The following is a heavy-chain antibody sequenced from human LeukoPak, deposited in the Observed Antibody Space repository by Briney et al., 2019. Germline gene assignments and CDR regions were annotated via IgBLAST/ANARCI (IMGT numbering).Heavy chain of an antibody. D-gene: IGHD3-9*01. J-gene: IGHJ4*02. V-gene: IGHV3-48*04. CDR1: GFTFSSYS. CDR2: ISSSSSTI. Sequence: GGSLRLSCAASGFTFSSYSMNWVRQAPGKGLEWVSYISSSSSTIYYADSVKGRFTISRDNAKNSLYLQMNSLRAEDTAVYYCAKSTPLYYDILTGYLGDLDYWGQGTLVTVSS. CDR3: AKSTPLYYDILTGYLGDLDY.